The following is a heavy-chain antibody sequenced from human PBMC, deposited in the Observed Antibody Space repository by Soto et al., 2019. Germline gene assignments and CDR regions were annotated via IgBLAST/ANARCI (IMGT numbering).Heavy chain of an antibody. CDR3: ARGILEDYGDYGPFDY. V-gene: IGHV1-69*06. J-gene: IGHJ4*02. Sequence: QVQLVQSGAEVQKPGSSVKVSCKASGGTFSSYAISWVRQAPGQGLEWMGGIIPIFGTANYAQKFQGRVTITADKSTSKAYMELSSLRSEDTAVYYCARGILEDYGDYGPFDYWGQGTLVTVSS. D-gene: IGHD4-17*01. CDR1: GGTFSSYA. CDR2: IIPIFGTA.